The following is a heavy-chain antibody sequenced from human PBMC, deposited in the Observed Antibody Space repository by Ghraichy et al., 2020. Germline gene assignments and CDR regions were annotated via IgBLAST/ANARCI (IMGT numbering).Heavy chain of an antibody. CDR3: THWSDYRNLLYYYGLDD. J-gene: IGHJ6*02. CDR2: IYWNDDH. CDR1: GFSLNTSGVA. Sequence: SGPTLVKPTQTLTLACTFSGFSLNTSGVAVGWILQRPRKALEWLGFIYWNDDHRYMSSLKNRLTITKDTSKNQVDLKMTNMDPVDTATYYCTHWSDYRNLLYYYGLDDWGHGTTVTVSS. D-gene: IGHD4-11*01. V-gene: IGHV2-5*01.